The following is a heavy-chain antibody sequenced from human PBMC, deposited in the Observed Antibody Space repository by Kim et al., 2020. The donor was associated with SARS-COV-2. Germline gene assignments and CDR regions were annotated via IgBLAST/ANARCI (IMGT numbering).Heavy chain of an antibody. Sequence: ASVKVSCKASGYTFTSYAMNWVRQAPGQGLEWMGWINTNTGNPTYAQGFTGRFVFSLDTSVSTAYLQISSIKAEDTAVYYCARDSPTIPLLTYSSSWYWFDPWGQGTLVTVSS. CDR1: GYTFTSYA. J-gene: IGHJ5*02. D-gene: IGHD6-13*01. CDR2: INTNTGNP. V-gene: IGHV7-4-1*02. CDR3: ARDSPTIPLLTYSSSWYWFDP.